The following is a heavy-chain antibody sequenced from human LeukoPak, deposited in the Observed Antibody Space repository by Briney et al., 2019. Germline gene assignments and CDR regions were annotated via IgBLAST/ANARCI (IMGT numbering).Heavy chain of an antibody. Sequence: GASVKVSCKPSGYTFTTYYLHWVRQAPGQGLEWMGWINPKNGGTNYAQKFQGRLTMTRDTSINTAYMELSGLTSDDTAVYYCARDPSNRYYTDVWGIGTTVTVSS. CDR1: GYTFTTYY. J-gene: IGHJ6*03. CDR2: INPKNGGT. V-gene: IGHV1-2*02. CDR3: ARDPSNRYYTDV. D-gene: IGHD1-14*01.